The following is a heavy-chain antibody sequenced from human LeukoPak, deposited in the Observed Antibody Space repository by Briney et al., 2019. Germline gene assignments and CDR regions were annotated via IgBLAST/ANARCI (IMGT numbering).Heavy chain of an antibody. J-gene: IGHJ4*02. CDR2: ISPDGSAT. V-gene: IGHV3-7*01. CDR3: VRSIDY. CDR1: GFTFSDHW. Sequence: GGSLRLSCEGSGFTFSDHWMSWVRQAPGKGLEWVANISPDGSATFYVDSVKGRFTISRDNGENSLYLQMFSLRAEDTAVYYCVRSIDYWGQGTLVTVSS.